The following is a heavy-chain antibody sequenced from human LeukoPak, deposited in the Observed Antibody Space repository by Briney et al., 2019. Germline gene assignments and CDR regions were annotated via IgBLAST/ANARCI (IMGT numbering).Heavy chain of an antibody. V-gene: IGHV4-34*01. D-gene: IGHD1-26*01. Sequence: SETLSLTCAVYGGSFSGYYWSWIRQPPGKGLEWIGEINHSGSTNYNPSLKSRVTISVDTSKNQFSLKLSSVTAADTAVYYCAREGILAYSGRSTSSYAFDIWGQGTMVTVSS. CDR3: AREGILAYSGRSTSSYAFDI. CDR1: GGSFSGYY. J-gene: IGHJ3*02. CDR2: INHSGST.